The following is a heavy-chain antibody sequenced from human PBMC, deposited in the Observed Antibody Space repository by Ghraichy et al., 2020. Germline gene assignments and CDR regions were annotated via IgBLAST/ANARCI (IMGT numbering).Heavy chain of an antibody. CDR2: ISGSGGST. V-gene: IGHV3-23*01. Sequence: GGSLRLSCAASGFTFSSYAMSWVRQAPGKGLEWVSAISGSGGSTYYADSVKGRFTISRDNSKNTLYLQMNSLRAEDTAVYYCAQGGIAARTKTNYYYYGMDVWGQGTTVTVSS. CDR3: AQGGIAARTKTNYYYYGMDV. J-gene: IGHJ6*02. CDR1: GFTFSSYA. D-gene: IGHD6-6*01.